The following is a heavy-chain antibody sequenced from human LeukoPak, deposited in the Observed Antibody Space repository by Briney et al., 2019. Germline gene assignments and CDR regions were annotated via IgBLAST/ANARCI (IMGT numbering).Heavy chain of an antibody. CDR2: ISAYNGNT. D-gene: IGHD4-23*01. CDR1: GYTFTSYG. J-gene: IGHJ3*02. V-gene: IGHV1-18*01. CDR3: ARRMVIPAFDI. Sequence: ASVKVSCKASGYTFTSYGISWVRQAPGQGLEWMGWISAYNGNTNYAQKLQGRDTINTDTSTSTAYMELRSLRSDDSAVYYCARRMVIPAFDIWGQGTMVTVSS.